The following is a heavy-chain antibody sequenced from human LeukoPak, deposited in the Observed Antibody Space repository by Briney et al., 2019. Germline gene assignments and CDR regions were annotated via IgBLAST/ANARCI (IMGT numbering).Heavy chain of an antibody. V-gene: IGHV1-69*02. Sequence: SVKVSCKASGGTFSSYTISWVRQAPGQGLEWMGRIIPILGITNYAQKFQGRVTITADKSTSTAYMELSSLRSEDTAVYYCAGGKYSMVRGVIIDYFDYWGQGTLVTVSS. D-gene: IGHD3-10*01. J-gene: IGHJ4*02. CDR3: AGGKYSMVRGVIIDYFDY. CDR2: IIPILGIT. CDR1: GGTFSSYT.